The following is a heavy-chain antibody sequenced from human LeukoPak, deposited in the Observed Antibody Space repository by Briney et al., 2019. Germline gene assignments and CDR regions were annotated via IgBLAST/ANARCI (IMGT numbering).Heavy chain of an antibody. J-gene: IGHJ4*02. CDR1: GYTLTELS. V-gene: IGHV1-24*01. Sequence: ASVKVSCKVPGYTLTELSMHWVRQAPGKGLEWMGGFDPEDGETIYAQKFQGRVTMTEDTSTDTAYMELSSLRSEDTAVYYCATRLWFGELLGGDYWGQGTLVTVSS. CDR2: FDPEDGET. CDR3: ATRLWFGELLGGDY. D-gene: IGHD3-10*01.